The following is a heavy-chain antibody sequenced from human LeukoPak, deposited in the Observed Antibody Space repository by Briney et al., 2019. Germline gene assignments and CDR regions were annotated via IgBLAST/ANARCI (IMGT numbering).Heavy chain of an antibody. CDR2: ISGGGDNT. CDR1: GFTFGSYS. J-gene: IGHJ5*02. D-gene: IGHD5-12*01. Sequence: QPGGSLRLSCAASGFTFGSYSMSWVRQAPGKGLEWVSSISGGGDNTYYEDSVKGRFTISRDNTKNTLYLQKNRLRAEDPAIYYCGKEQRAYSGYVVGSCFDPWGGGSLLSVSS. V-gene: IGHV3-23*01. CDR3: GKEQRAYSGYVVGSCFDP.